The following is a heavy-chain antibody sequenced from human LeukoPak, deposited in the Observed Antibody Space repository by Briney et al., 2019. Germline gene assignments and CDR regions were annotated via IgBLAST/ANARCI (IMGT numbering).Heavy chain of an antibody. CDR2: MPYDGNNK. J-gene: IGHJ4*02. CDR1: GFTFSTYT. CDR3: ARDRGRFKAFDY. D-gene: IGHD1-26*01. V-gene: IGHV3-30*04. Sequence: GGSLRLSCAASGFTFSTYTMHWVRQAPGKGLEWVAVMPYDGNNKYYGDFVKGRFTISRDNSKNTLYLQMYSLRAEDTALYYCARDRGRFKAFDYWGQGTLVTVSS.